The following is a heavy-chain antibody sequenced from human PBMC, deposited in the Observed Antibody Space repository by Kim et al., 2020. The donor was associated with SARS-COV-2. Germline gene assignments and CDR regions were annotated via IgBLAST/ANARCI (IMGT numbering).Heavy chain of an antibody. CDR2: ISHTGSEK. CDR3: ARWAGNRNGGYFLDY. Sequence: GGSLRLSCAVSGSPFSSHGMHWVRQAPGKGLEWVAVISHTGSEKDYTDSVKGRFTVSKDNAKSVLYLQMDSLRAEDTAVYYCARWAGNRNGGYFLDYWGQGTLVTVSS. CDR1: GSPFSSHG. V-gene: IGHV3-30*12. J-gene: IGHJ4*02. D-gene: IGHD3-22*01.